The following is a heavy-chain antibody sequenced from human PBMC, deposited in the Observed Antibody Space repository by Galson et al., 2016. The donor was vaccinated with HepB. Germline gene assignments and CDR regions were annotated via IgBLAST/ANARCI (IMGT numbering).Heavy chain of an antibody. J-gene: IGHJ4*02. CDR3: AKEPLNYYDNSGYSGYFDY. CDR2: IHSGGDT. CDR1: GFIVSNNY. D-gene: IGHD3-22*01. Sequence: SLRLSCAASGFIVSNNYMSWVRQAPGKGLEWVSVIHSGGDTYYADSVKGRFTISKDNSKNMIYLQMNRLRAEDTAVYYCAKEPLNYYDNSGYSGYFDYWGQGNLVTVSS. V-gene: IGHV3-53*01.